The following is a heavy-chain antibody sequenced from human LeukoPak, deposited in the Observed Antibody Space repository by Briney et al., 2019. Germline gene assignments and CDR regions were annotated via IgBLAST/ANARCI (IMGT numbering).Heavy chain of an antibody. D-gene: IGHD5-24*01. V-gene: IGHV5-51*01. CDR1: GYSFTSYW. Sequence: GESLKISCKGSGYSFTSYWIGWVRQMPGKGLEWMGIIYPGDSDTRYSPSFQGQVTISADKSISTAYLQWSSLKASDTAMYYCARQKPNKRWLQLEGFRLASDYWGQGTLVTVSS. J-gene: IGHJ4*02. CDR3: ARQKPNKRWLQLEGFRLASDY. CDR2: IYPGDSDT.